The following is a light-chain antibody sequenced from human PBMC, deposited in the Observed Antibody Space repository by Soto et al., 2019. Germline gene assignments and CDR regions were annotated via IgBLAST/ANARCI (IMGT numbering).Light chain of an antibody. CDR1: QTINNY. CDR2: SAS. Sequence: DSQMTQSPSSLSASVGDSVTITCRTSQTINNYLNWYQQKPGKAPKLLVYSASNLQSGVPSRFSGSGSGTNFTLTISDLQPEYFTTDYCQTSDRTPLTFGEGTKVDIK. V-gene: IGKV1-39*01. J-gene: IGKJ1*01. CDR3: QTSDRTPLT.